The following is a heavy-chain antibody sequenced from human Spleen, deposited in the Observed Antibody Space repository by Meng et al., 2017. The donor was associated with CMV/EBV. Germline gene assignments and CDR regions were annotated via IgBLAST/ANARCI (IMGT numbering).Heavy chain of an antibody. V-gene: IGHV4-31*03. CDR3: ARDCRWSGPKEAYGMDV. D-gene: IGHD3-3*01. CDR2: IYYSGST. CDR1: GGSISSGGYY. J-gene: IGHJ6*02. Sequence: LRLSCTFSGGSISSGGYYWSWIRQHPGKGLEWIGYIYYSGSTYYNPSLKSRVTISVDTSKNQFSLKLSSVTAADTAVYYCARDCRWSGPKEAYGMDVWGQGTTVTVSS.